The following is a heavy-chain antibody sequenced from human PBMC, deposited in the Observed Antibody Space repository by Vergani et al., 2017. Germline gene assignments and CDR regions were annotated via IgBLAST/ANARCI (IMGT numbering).Heavy chain of an antibody. CDR1: GYTFTSYG. Sequence: QVQLVQSGAEVKKPGASVKVSCKASGYTFTSYGISWVRPAPGQGLEWMGWISAYNGNTNYAQKLQGRVPMTTDTSTSTAYMELRSLRADDTAVYYCARVRSIVVVPAANDYYGMDVWGQGTTVTVSS. CDR3: ARVRSIVVVPAANDYYGMDV. D-gene: IGHD2-2*01. CDR2: ISAYNGNT. V-gene: IGHV1-18*01. J-gene: IGHJ6*02.